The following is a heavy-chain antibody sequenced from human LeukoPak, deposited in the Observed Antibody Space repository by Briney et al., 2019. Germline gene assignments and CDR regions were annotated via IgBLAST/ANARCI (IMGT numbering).Heavy chain of an antibody. CDR1: GGSISSSSYY. D-gene: IGHD6-13*01. CDR2: IYYSGST. V-gene: IGHV4-39*07. J-gene: IGHJ5*02. Sequence: SETLSLTCTVSGGSISSSSYYWGWIRQPPGKGLEWIGSIYYSGSTYYNPSLKSRVTISVDTSKNQFSLKLSSVTAADTAVYYCARRPLAGTTHNWFDPWGQGTLVTVSS. CDR3: ARRPLAGTTHNWFDP.